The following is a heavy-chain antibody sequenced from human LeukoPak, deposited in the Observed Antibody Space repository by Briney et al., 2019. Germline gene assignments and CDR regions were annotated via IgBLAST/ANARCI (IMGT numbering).Heavy chain of an antibody. CDR2: IRYDGSNK. V-gene: IGHV3-30*02. CDR3: AKRPSGGGYYYYMDV. CDR1: GFTVSSNY. J-gene: IGHJ6*03. D-gene: IGHD6-25*01. Sequence: GGSLRLSCAASGFTVSSNYMSWVRQAPGKGLEWVAFIRYDGSNKYYPDSVKGRFTISRDNSKNTLYLQMNSLRADDAAVYYCAKRPSGGGYYYYMDVWGKGTTVTVSS.